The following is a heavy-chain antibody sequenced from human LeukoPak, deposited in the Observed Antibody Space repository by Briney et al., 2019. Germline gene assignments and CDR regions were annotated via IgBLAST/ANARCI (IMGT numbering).Heavy chain of an antibody. V-gene: IGHV4-4*07. CDR1: GGSISSYY. CDR3: AREDTYYYDSSGYRFDY. CDR2: IYTSGST. D-gene: IGHD3-22*01. Sequence: SETLSLTCTVSGGSISSYYWSWIRQPAGKGLEWIGRIYTSGSTNYNASLKSRVTMSVDTSKNQFSLKLSSVTAADTAVYYCAREDTYYYDSSGYRFDYWGQGTLVTVSS. J-gene: IGHJ4*02.